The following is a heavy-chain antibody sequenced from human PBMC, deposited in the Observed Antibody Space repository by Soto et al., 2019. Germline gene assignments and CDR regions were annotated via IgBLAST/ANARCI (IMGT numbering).Heavy chain of an antibody. CDR2: IYYSGST. CDR1: GGSISSGGYY. CDR3: ARDLAEYCDPHWYFDL. Sequence: QVQLQESGPGLVKPSQTLSLTCTVSGGSISSGGYYWSWIRQHPGKGLEWIGYIYYSGSTYYNPSIKSRVTISVDTSKNQFSLKLSSVTAADTAVYYCARDLAEYCDPHWYFDLWGRGTLVTVSS. J-gene: IGHJ2*01. D-gene: IGHD4-17*01. V-gene: IGHV4-31*03.